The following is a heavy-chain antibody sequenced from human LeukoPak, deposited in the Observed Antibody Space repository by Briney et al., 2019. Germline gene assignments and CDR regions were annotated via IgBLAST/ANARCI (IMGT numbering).Heavy chain of an antibody. V-gene: IGHV4-30-4*01. CDR2: IYYSGSS. D-gene: IGHD4-11*01. CDR3: ARGGDDYSLFFDF. J-gene: IGHJ4*02. Sequence: PSETLSLTCTVSGASISSGYYYWSWIRQPPGKGLEWIGYIYYSGSSNYNPSLQSRVIISLDTPKNQFSLKLTSVAAADAAVYHCARGGDDYSLFFDFWGQGTVVAVSS. CDR1: GASISSGYYY.